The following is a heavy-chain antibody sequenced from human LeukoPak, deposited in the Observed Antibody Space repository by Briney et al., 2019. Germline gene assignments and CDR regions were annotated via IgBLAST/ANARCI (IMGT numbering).Heavy chain of an antibody. D-gene: IGHD6-13*01. CDR2: INPSGGGT. V-gene: IGHV1-46*01. J-gene: IGHJ6*04. CDR3: ARGGSSSWSAHSDV. CDR1: GYTFTSYY. Sequence: ASVRVSCKASGYTFTSYYMHWVRQAPGQGLEWMGIINPSGGGTSYAQKFQGRVTITRDTSINTAYMELSSLRSEDTAVYYCARGGSSSWSAHSDVWGKGTTVTVSS.